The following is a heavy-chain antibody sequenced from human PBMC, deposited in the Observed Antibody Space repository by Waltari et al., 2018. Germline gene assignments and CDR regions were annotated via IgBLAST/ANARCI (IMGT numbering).Heavy chain of an antibody. V-gene: IGHV1-69*04. CDR2: ISPILGIA. CDR1: GGTFSSYA. CDR3: ARGIEGIAPYNWFDP. Sequence: QVQLVQSGAEVKKPGSSVKVSCKASGGTFSSYAISWVRQAPGQGLEWMGGISPILGIANCAQKFQGRVTITADESTSTAYMELSSLRSEDTAVYYCARGIEGIAPYNWFDPWGQGTLVTVSS. J-gene: IGHJ5*02. D-gene: IGHD6-13*01.